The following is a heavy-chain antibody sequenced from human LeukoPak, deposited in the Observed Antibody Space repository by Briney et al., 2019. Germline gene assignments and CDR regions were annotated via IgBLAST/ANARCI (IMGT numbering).Heavy chain of an antibody. CDR1: GGSISSYY. J-gene: IGHJ5*02. V-gene: IGHV4-59*01. Sequence: SETLSLTCTVSGGSISSYYWSWIRQPPGKGLEWIGYIYYSGSTNYNPSLKSRVTISVDTSKNQFSLKLSSVTAADTAVYYCARVSPSKHYDSSGYYYGPTNWFDPWGQGTLVTVSS. CDR3: ARVSPSKHYDSSGYYYGPTNWFDP. CDR2: IYYSGST. D-gene: IGHD3-22*01.